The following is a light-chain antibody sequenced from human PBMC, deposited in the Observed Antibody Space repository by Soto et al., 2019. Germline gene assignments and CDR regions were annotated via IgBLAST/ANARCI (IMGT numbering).Light chain of an antibody. CDR3: SSYTSSSTYV. CDR1: SSDVGSYNY. Sequence: QSVLTQPASVSGSPGQSITISCAGTSSDVGSYNYVSCYQQHPGKAPKLMIYEVSNRPSGVSNRFSGSKSGNTASLTISGLQAEDEADYYCSSYTSSSTYVFGTGTKVTVL. J-gene: IGLJ1*01. V-gene: IGLV2-14*01. CDR2: EVS.